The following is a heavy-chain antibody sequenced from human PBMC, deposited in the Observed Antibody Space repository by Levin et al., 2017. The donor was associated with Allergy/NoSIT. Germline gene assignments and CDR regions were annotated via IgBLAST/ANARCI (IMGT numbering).Heavy chain of an antibody. CDR1: GYSFSTYW. CDR2: IYPGDSDI. D-gene: IGHD3-16*02. V-gene: IGHV5-51*01. CDR3: ARRQIDSVWGRYRYWLDY. J-gene: IGHJ4*02. Sequence: GESLKISCKASGYSFSTYWIEWVRQMPGKGLEWMGTIYPGDSDIRYSPSFEGQVTISADKSITTAYLQWGSLKASDTAMYYCARRQIDSVWGRYRYWLDYWGQGTQVSVSS.